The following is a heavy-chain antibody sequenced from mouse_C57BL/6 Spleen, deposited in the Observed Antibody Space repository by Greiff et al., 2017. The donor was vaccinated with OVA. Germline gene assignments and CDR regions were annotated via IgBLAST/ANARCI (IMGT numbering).Heavy chain of an antibody. D-gene: IGHD2-4*01. CDR2: INSDGGST. Sequence: EVQLVESGGGLVQPGESLKLSCESNEYEFPSHDMSWVRKTPEKRLELVAAINSDGGSTYYPDTMEGRFIISRDNTKTTLYLQMSSLRSEDTAFEYCATRRDYYLDFDVWGTGTTVTVS. J-gene: IGHJ1*03. CDR3: ATRRDYYLDFDV. CDR1: EYEFPSHD. V-gene: IGHV5-2*01.